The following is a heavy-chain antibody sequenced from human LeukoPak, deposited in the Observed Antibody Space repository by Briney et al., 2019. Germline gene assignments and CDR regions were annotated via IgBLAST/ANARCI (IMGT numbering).Heavy chain of an antibody. CDR1: GFTFSSYG. J-gene: IGHJ6*03. D-gene: IGHD3-10*01. Sequence: GGTLRLSCAASGFTFSSYGMSWVRQAPGKGLEWVSAISGSGGSTYYADSVKGRFTISRDNSKNTLYLQMNSLRAEDTAVCYRAKVVGFGEFDYYYYMDVWGKGTTVTISS. CDR3: AKVVGFGEFDYYYYMDV. V-gene: IGHV3-23*01. CDR2: ISGSGGST.